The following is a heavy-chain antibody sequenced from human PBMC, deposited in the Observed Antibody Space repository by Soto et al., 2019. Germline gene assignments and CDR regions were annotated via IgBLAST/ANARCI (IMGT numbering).Heavy chain of an antibody. CDR2: VFHTGTT. D-gene: IGHD6-19*01. CDR1: GDSVSSPYY. J-gene: IGHJ4*02. V-gene: IGHV4-4*02. CDR3: ARSAGWYAVHS. Sequence: QVQLQESGPGLVKPSGTLSLTCPVSGDSVSSPYYWCWVRQPPGKGLEWIGEVFHTGTTSYNPSLRSRVTISMDKSNNQFSLDLSSVTAADTAVYFCARSAGWYAVHSWGPGTLVIVSS.